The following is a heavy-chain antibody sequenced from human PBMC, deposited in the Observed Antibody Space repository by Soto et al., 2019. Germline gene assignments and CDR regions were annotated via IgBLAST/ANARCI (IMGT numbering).Heavy chain of an antibody. Sequence: PSETLSLTCTVSGGSISSYYWSWIRQPPGKGLEWIGYIYYSGSTNYNPSLKSRVTISVDTSKNQFSLKLSSVTAADTAVYYCATGGSYYYYTMDVWGQGTTVTVSS. CDR2: IYYSGST. CDR1: GGSISSYY. V-gene: IGHV4-59*01. CDR3: ATGGSYYYYTMDV. D-gene: IGHD3-10*01. J-gene: IGHJ6*02.